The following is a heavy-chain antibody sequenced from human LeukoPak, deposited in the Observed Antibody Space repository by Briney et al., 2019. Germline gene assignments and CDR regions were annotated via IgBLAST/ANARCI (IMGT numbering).Heavy chain of an antibody. D-gene: IGHD2-2*01. CDR3: ATSPVRHYAADC. CDR2: IKQDGSEK. V-gene: IGHV3-7*05. J-gene: IGHJ4*02. CDR1: GFTFRNYW. Sequence: GGSLRLSCAASGFTFRNYWMSWVRLAPGKGLEWVANIKQDGSEKYHVDSVKDRFTISRDNAKNSLYLQMNSLRAEDTAVYYCATSPVRHYAADCWSQGTLVTVSS.